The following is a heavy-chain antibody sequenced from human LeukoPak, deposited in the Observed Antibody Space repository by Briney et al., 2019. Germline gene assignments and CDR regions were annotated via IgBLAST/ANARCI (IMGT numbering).Heavy chain of an antibody. J-gene: IGHJ4*02. CDR3: ARRPPIAAAGPSNFDY. CDR1: GFTFSSYG. CDR2: IWYDGSNK. D-gene: IGHD6-13*01. V-gene: IGHV3-33*01. Sequence: GGSLRLSCAASGFTFSSYGMHWVRQAPGKGLEWVAVIWYDGSNKYYADSVKGRFTISRDNSKNTLYLQMNSLRAEDTAVYYCARRPPIAAAGPSNFDYWGQGTLVTVSS.